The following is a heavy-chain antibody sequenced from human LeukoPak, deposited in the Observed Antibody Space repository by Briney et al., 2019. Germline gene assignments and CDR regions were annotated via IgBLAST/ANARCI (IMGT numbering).Heavy chain of an antibody. CDR2: IIPMFNTT. CDR1: GGTFSSYA. V-gene: IGHV1-69*06. Sequence: GVSVKVSCKASGGTFSSYAISWVRQAPGQGLEWMGGIIPMFNTTKYAQKFQDRVTITADKSTSTAYMELSSLRSEDTAVYYCVEGGIAPLNWFDLWGQGTLVTVSS. J-gene: IGHJ5*02. CDR3: VEGGIAPLNWFDL. D-gene: IGHD6-13*01.